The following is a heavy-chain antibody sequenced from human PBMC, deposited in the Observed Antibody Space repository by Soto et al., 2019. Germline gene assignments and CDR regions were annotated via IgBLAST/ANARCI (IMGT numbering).Heavy chain of an antibody. J-gene: IGHJ4*02. D-gene: IGHD1-1*01. CDR1: GFTFSGHW. Sequence: ESGGGLVQPGGSLRLSCATSGFTFSGHWMSWVRQAPGEGLEWVATIQRDGSEKYYVDSVKGRFTISRDNAKNSLFLQMNSLRAEDTAVYYCARLAGSTTIYDYWGQGTLVTVSS. CDR3: ARLAGSTTIYDY. V-gene: IGHV3-7*01. CDR2: IQRDGSEK.